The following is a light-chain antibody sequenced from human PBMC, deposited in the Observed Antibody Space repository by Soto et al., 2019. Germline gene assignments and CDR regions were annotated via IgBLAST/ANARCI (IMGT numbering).Light chain of an antibody. Sequence: EMVLSQSPATLSLSPVDKATLSCISSQSLTATYSAWYQQKPGQPPRLVIHSTSVRATGIPDRFVGSGSGTDFTLTISRLEPEDFAVYYCQQYRRSVWTFGQGTKVDIK. CDR3: QQYRRSVWT. V-gene: IGKV3-20*01. CDR2: STS. CDR1: QSLTATY. J-gene: IGKJ1*01.